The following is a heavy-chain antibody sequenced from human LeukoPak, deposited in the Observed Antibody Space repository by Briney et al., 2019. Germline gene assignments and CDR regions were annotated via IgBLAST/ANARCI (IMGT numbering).Heavy chain of an antibody. J-gene: IGHJ4*02. CDR1: GGSISSGSYY. CDR2: IYTSGST. Sequence: PSETPSLTRTVSGGSISSGSYYWSWIRQSAGKGLEWIGRIYTSGSTNYNPSLKSRVTISVDTSKTQFSLKLSSVTAADTAVYYCARRGDYDSSGSKDYWGQGTLVTVSS. CDR3: ARRGDYDSSGSKDY. D-gene: IGHD3-22*01. V-gene: IGHV4-61*02.